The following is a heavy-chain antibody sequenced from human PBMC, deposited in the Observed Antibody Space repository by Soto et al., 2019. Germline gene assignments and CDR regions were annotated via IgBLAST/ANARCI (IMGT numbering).Heavy chain of an antibody. V-gene: IGHV4-59*07. CDR2: VHYSGGT. CDR3: ARVPFPSNHYFYYALDV. J-gene: IGHJ6*02. D-gene: IGHD3-10*01. Sequence: QVQLQESGPGLVRPSDTLSLTCTVSGGSISSYYWTWIRQPPGRGLEWIGYVHYSGGTSYNPSLKSRVTISVDTSKNQFSLKLTSVTAADTAVYYCARVPFPSNHYFYYALDVWGQGTTVTVSS. CDR1: GGSISSYY.